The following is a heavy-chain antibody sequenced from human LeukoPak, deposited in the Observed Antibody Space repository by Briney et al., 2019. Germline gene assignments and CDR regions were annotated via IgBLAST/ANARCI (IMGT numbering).Heavy chain of an antibody. Sequence: GGSLRLSCAASGFTFSSYWMHWVRQAPGKGLEWVSAISGSGGSTYYADSAKGRFTISRDNSKNTLYLQMNSLRAEDTAVYYCAKAGLATRFLGAYYFDYWGQGTLVTVSS. D-gene: IGHD5-24*01. CDR2: ISGSGGST. V-gene: IGHV3-23*01. CDR3: AKAGLATRFLGAYYFDY. J-gene: IGHJ4*02. CDR1: GFTFSSYW.